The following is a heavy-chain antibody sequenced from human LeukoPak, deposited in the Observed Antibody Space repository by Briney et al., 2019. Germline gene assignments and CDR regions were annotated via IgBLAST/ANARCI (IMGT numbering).Heavy chain of an antibody. CDR3: AKEELDCSSTSCYTLFFDY. CDR2: ISGSGGST. CDR1: GFTFSSYA. Sequence: GGSLRLSCAASGFTFSSYAMSWVRQAPGKGLEWVSAISGSGGSTYYTDSVKGRFTISRDNSKNTLYLQMNSLRAEDTAVYYCAKEELDCSSTSCYTLFFDYWGQGTLVTVSS. D-gene: IGHD2-2*02. J-gene: IGHJ4*02. V-gene: IGHV3-23*01.